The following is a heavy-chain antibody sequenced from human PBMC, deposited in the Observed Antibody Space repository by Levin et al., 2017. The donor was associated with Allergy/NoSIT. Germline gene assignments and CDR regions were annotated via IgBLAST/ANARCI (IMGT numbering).Heavy chain of an antibody. CDR2: IINTGYST. J-gene: IGHJ4*02. CDR3: AKAFYGSGSYYTLAFDY. V-gene: IGHV3-23*01. CDR1: GFTFSSYA. Sequence: SCAASGFTFSSYAMSWVRQAPGKGLEWVSAIINTGYSTHYADTVKGRFSISRDNSKNTLYLQMNSLRAEDTAVYYCAKAFYGSGSYYTLAFDYWGQGTLVTVSS. D-gene: IGHD3-10*01.